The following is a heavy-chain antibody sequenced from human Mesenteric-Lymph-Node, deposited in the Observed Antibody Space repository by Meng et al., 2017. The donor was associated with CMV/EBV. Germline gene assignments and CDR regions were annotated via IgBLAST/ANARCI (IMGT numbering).Heavy chain of an antibody. CDR1: GFTFSNYH. V-gene: IGHV3-21*01. D-gene: IGHD2-15*01. CDR3: VRYSDAMDV. J-gene: IGHJ6*02. CDR2: ISSNSAYI. Sequence: GESLKISCAVSGFTFSNYHMYWVRQAPGKGLEWVSSISSNSAYIYYADSVRGRCTISRDNAKNSLDLQMNSLRAEDTAVYFCVRYSDAMDVWGQGTTVTVSS.